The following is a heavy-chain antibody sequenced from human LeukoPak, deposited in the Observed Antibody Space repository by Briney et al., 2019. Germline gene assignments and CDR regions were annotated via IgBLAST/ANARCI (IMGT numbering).Heavy chain of an antibody. CDR2: ISGSGGST. J-gene: IGHJ3*02. Sequence: GGTLRLSCSASGFTFSRYAMSWVRQAPGKGLEWVSAISGSGGSTNYADSVKGRFTISRDNSKNTLYLQMNSLRAEDTAVYYCAKVANRGWGDAFDIWGQGTMVTVSS. CDR1: GFTFSRYA. CDR3: AKVANRGWGDAFDI. V-gene: IGHV3-23*01. D-gene: IGHD3-10*01.